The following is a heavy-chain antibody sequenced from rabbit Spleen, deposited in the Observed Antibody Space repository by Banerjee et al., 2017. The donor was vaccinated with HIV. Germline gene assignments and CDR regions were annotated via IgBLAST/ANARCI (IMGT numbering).Heavy chain of an antibody. CDR2: MHNNDGST. J-gene: IGHJ6*01. D-gene: IGHD8-1*01. V-gene: IGHV1S45*01. Sequence: QEQVEESGGDLVKPEGSLTLTCTASGFSFSSSYWMCWVRQAPGKGLEWVGCMHNNDGSTYYASWAKGRFTISKTSSTTVTLQMTSLTAADTATYFCARDSGSSFSSYGMDLWGPGTLVTVS. CDR1: GFSFSSSYW. CDR3: ARDSGSSFSSYGMDL.